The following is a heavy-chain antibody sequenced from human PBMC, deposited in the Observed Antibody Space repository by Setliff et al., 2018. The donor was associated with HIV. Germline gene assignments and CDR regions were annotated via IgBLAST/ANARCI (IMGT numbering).Heavy chain of an antibody. CDR3: ARERASGWYFDY. CDR1: GGSFSGYY. Sequence: SETLSLTCAVYGGSFSGYYWSWIRQPPGKGLEWIGEINHSGSTNYNPSLKSRVTISVDTSKNQFSLKLSSVTAADTAVCYCARERASGWYFDYWGQGTLVTVSS. V-gene: IGHV4-34*01. CDR2: INHSGST. J-gene: IGHJ4*02. D-gene: IGHD6-19*01.